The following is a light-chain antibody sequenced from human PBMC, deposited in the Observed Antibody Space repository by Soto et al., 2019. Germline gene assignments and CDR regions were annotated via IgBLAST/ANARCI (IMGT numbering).Light chain of an antibody. CDR3: VLYMGSGISV. CDR1: SGSVSTSYY. J-gene: IGLJ3*02. V-gene: IGLV8-61*01. CDR2: STN. Sequence: QAVVTQEPSFSVSPGGTVTLTCGLSSGSVSTSYYPSWYQQTPGQAPRTLIYSTNTRSSGVPDRFSGSILGNKAALTITGAQADDESDYYCVLYMGSGISVFGGGTKRTFL.